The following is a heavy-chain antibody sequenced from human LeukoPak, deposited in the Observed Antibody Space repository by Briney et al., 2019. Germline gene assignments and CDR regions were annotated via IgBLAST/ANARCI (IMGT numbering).Heavy chain of an antibody. CDR2: IKQDGSEK. CDR3: AKYYYDSSDAFDI. D-gene: IGHD3-22*01. Sequence: GGSLRLSCAASGFTFSSYWMSWVRQAPGKGLEWVANIKQDGSEKYYVDSVKGRFTISRDNAKNSLYLQMNSLRAEDTAVYYCAKYYYDSSDAFDILGQGTTVTVSS. CDR1: GFTFSSYW. V-gene: IGHV3-7*01. J-gene: IGHJ3*02.